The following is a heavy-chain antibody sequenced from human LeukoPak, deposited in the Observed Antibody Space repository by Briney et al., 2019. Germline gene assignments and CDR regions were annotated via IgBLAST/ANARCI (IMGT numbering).Heavy chain of an antibody. V-gene: IGHV1-69*05. CDR2: IIPIFGTA. CDR1: GGTFSSYA. D-gene: IGHD1-1*01. CDR3: ASPHNAHDAFDI. Sequence: SVKVSCKASGGTFSSYAISWVRQAPGQGLEWMGGIIPIFGTANYAQKFQGRVTITTHESTSTAYMELSSLRSEDTAVYYCASPHNAHDAFDIWGQGTMVTVSS. J-gene: IGHJ3*02.